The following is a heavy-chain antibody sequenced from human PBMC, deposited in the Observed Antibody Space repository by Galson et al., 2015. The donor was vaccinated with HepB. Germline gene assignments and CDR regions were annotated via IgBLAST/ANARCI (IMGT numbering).Heavy chain of an antibody. CDR2: INHSGST. Sequence: LSLTCAVYGGSFSGYYWSWIRQPPGKGLEWIGEINHSGSTNYNPSLKSRVTISVDTSKNQFSLKLSSVTAADTAVYYCARGLKGYSSSWGYWGQGTLVTVSS. CDR1: GGSFSGYY. V-gene: IGHV4-34*01. J-gene: IGHJ4*02. D-gene: IGHD6-13*01. CDR3: ARGLKGYSSSWGY.